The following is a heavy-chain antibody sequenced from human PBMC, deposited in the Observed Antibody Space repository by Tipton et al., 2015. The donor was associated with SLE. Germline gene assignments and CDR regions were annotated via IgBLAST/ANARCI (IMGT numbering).Heavy chain of an antibody. Sequence: TLSLTCNVSGGSMSSYYWSWIRQPPSKGLEWIGYIYYSGSTNYNPSLKSRITISLDTSKNQFSLKLNSVTAADTAVYYCARDLASYYGVDVWGQGTTVTVSS. CDR2: IYYSGST. D-gene: IGHD3-3*02. CDR1: GGSMSSYY. V-gene: IGHV4-59*01. CDR3: ARDLASYYGVDV. J-gene: IGHJ6*02.